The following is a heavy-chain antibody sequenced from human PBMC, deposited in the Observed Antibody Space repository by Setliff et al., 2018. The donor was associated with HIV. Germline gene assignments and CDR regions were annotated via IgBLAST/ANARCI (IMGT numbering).Heavy chain of an antibody. CDR1: GYTFTTYS. CDR3: ARGALLAVFDFDH. V-gene: IGHV1-3*01. CDR2: INVGNGDT. Sequence: ASVKVSCKASGYTFTTYSLHWVRQAPGQSLEWMGWINVGNGDTKYSQELQGRITITRDTSANTAYMELNSLRSDDTAIYFCARGALLAVFDFDHWGHGTLVTVSS. J-gene: IGHJ4*01. D-gene: IGHD3-10*01.